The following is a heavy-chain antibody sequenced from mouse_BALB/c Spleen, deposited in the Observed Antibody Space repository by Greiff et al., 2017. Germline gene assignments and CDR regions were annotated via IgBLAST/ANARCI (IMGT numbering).Heavy chain of an antibody. D-gene: IGHD2-2*01. V-gene: IGHV5-9-4*01. CDR1: GFTFSSYA. CDR2: ISSGGSYT. CDR3: ARVGGLRRGYWYFDV. Sequence: EVKLVESGGGLVKPGGSLKLSCAASGFTFSSYAMSWVRQSPEKRLEWVAEISSGGSYTYYPDTVTGRFTISRDNAKNTLYLEMSSLRSEDTAMYYCARVGGLRRGYWYFDVWGAGTTVTVSS. J-gene: IGHJ1*01.